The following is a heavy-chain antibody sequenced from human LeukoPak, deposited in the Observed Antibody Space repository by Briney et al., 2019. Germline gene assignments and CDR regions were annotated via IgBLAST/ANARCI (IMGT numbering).Heavy chain of an antibody. CDR2: ISSSSSYI. D-gene: IGHD2-15*01. Sequence: GGSLRLSCAASGFTFSSYGMEWVRQAPGKGLEWVSSISSSSSYIYYADSVKGRFTISRDNAKNSLYLQMNSLRAEDTAVYYCARRPYCSGGSCYLRYNWFDPWGQGTLVTVSS. V-gene: IGHV3-21*03. CDR3: ARRPYCSGGSCYLRYNWFDP. J-gene: IGHJ5*02. CDR1: GFTFSSYG.